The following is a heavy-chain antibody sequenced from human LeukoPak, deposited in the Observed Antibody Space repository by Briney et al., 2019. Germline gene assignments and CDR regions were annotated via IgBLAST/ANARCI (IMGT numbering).Heavy chain of an antibody. CDR2: ISSTSTYI. Sequence: PGGSPRLSCAASGFTFNSYSMNWVRQAPGKGLEWVSSISSTSTYIYYADSLKGRFTTSRDNAKNSLYLQMNSLRGEDTAVYYCARVLLWFGESQEFDYWGQGTLVTVSS. V-gene: IGHV3-21*01. D-gene: IGHD3-10*01. J-gene: IGHJ4*02. CDR1: GFTFNSYS. CDR3: ARVLLWFGESQEFDY.